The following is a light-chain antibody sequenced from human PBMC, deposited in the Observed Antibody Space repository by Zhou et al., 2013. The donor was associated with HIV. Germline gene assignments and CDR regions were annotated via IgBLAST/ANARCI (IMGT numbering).Light chain of an antibody. Sequence: EIVLTQSPGTLSLSPGERATLSCRASQSVSSSYLAWYQQKPGQAPRLLIYGASNRATGIPARFSGSGSGTDFTLTISSLEPEDFAVYYCQQRSNWPPGLTFGGGTKVEIK. V-gene: IGKV3D-20*02. CDR2: GAS. CDR1: QSVSSSY. CDR3: QQRSNWPPGLT. J-gene: IGKJ4*01.